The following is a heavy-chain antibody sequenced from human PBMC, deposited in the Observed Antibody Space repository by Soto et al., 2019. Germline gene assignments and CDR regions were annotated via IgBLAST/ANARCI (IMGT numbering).Heavy chain of an antibody. J-gene: IGHJ5*02. CDR1: GGSLSGYY. CDR2: INHSEST. Sequence: SETLSLTRAVYGGSLSGYYWNWIRQPPGKGLEWIGEINHSESTKYNPSLKSRVTISVDTSKNQFSLKLSSVTAADTAVYYCARGESATRNWFDPWGQGTLVTVSS. CDR3: ARGESATRNWFDP. V-gene: IGHV4-34*01.